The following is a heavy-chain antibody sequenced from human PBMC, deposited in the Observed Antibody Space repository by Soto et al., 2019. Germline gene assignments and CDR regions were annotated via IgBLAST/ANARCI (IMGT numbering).Heavy chain of an antibody. CDR2: ISYDGSNK. CDR3: AKDYYGSEDYYYMDV. J-gene: IGHJ6*03. V-gene: IGHV3-30*18. Sequence: GGPMIVSCAAAGFTFSSYGRHWVRQAPGKGLEWVAVISYDGSNKYYADSVKGRFTISRDNSKNTLYLQMNSLRAEDTAVYYCAKDYYGSEDYYYMDVWGKGTTVTVSS. CDR1: GFTFSSYG. D-gene: IGHD3-10*01.